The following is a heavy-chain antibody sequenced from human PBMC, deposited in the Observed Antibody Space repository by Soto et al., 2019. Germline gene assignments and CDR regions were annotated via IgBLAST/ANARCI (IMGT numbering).Heavy chain of an antibody. Sequence: GGSLRLSCAASGFTFSGSAMHWVRRASGKGLEWVGRIRSKANSYATAYAASVKGRFTISRDDSKNTAYLQMNSLKTEDTAVYYCIPSRGISNLAARDLGYWGQGTLVTVSS. V-gene: IGHV3-73*01. J-gene: IGHJ4*02. CDR3: IPSRGISNLAARDLGY. CDR2: IRSKANSYAT. D-gene: IGHD6-6*01. CDR1: GFTFSGSA.